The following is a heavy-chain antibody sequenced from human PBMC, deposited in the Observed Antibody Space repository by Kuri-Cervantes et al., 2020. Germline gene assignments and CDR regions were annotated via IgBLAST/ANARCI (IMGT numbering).Heavy chain of an antibody. CDR3: ARSAMVRGVWIWDGMDV. D-gene: IGHD3-10*01. CDR1: GFAFSSYS. V-gene: IGHV3-21*01. J-gene: IGHJ6*02. CDR2: ISSSSNYI. Sequence: GGSLRLSCAASGFAFSSYSMNWVRQAPGKGLEWVSSISSSSNYIYYADSVKGRFTISRDNAKNSLYLQMNSLRAEDTAVYYCARSAMVRGVWIWDGMDVWGQGTTVTVSS.